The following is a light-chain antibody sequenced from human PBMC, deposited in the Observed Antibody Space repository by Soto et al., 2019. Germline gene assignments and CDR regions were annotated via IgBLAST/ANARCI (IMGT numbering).Light chain of an antibody. J-gene: IGLJ2*01. Sequence: QSVLTQPPSASGTPGQTVTISCSGSSSNLGTNYVYWYQQLPGSTPRLLIYRNNQRPSGVPDRFSGSKSGTSASLAISGLRSEDEAEYYCAAWDDSLSALLFGGGTKVTVL. CDR2: RNN. V-gene: IGLV1-47*01. CDR3: AAWDDSLSALL. CDR1: SSNLGTNY.